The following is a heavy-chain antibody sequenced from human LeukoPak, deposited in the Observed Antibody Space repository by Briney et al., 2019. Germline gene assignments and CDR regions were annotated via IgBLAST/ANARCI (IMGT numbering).Heavy chain of an antibody. CDR2: ISYDGTNK. Sequence: GRSLRLSCAASGFTFSNYGMHWVRQAPGKGLEWVAVISYDGTNKYYADSVKGRFTISRDNSKSTLYLQMNSLRAKDTAVYYCAKENDFVYWGQGTLVTVSS. D-gene: IGHD3-3*01. CDR3: AKENDFVY. J-gene: IGHJ4*02. V-gene: IGHV3-30*18. CDR1: GFTFSNYG.